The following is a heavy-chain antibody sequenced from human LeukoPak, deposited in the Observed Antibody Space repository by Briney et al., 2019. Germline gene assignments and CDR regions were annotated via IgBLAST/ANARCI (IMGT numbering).Heavy chain of an antibody. CDR2: MNPNSGNT. CDR1: GYTFTSYD. D-gene: IGHD2-2*01. V-gene: IGHV1-8*01. J-gene: IGHJ5*02. CDR3: ARGNIVVVPAAIRWFDP. Sequence: ASLKVSCKASGYTFTSYDINWVRQATGQGLEWMGWMNPNSGNTGYAQKFQGRVTMTRNTSISTAYMELSSLRSEDTAVYYCARGNIVVVPAAIRWFDPWGQGTLVTVSS.